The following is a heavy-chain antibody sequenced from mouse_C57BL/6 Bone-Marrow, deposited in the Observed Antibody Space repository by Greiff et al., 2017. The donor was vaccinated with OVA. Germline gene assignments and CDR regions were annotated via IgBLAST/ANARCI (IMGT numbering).Heavy chain of an antibody. CDR1: GYTFTSYW. V-gene: IGHV1-55*01. CDR3: ARRGLYYAMDY. Sequence: QVQLQQPGAELVKPGASVKMSCKASGYTFTSYWITWVKQRPGQGLEWIGDIYPGSGSTNYNEKLKSKATLTVDTSSSTAYMQLSSLTSEDSAVYYCARRGLYYAMDYWGQGTSVTVSS. J-gene: IGHJ4*01. CDR2: IYPGSGST.